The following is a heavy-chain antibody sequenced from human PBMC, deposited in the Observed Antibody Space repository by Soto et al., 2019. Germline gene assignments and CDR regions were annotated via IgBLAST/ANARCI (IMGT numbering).Heavy chain of an antibody. CDR2: INHSGST. V-gene: IGHV4-34*01. J-gene: IGHJ6*02. CDR3: ARLAPIAAAEGYNGMDV. D-gene: IGHD6-13*01. Sequence: QVQLQQWGAGLLKPSETLSLTCAVYGGSFSGYYWSWIRQPPGKGLEWIGEINHSGSTNYNPSLKSRVTISVDTSKNQFSLKLSSVTAADTAVYYCARLAPIAAAEGYNGMDVWGQGTTVTVSS. CDR1: GGSFSGYY.